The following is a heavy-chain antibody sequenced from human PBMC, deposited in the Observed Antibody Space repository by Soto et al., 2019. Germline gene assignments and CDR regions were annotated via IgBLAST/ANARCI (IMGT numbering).Heavy chain of an antibody. CDR3: AGTTSHQWYYMDV. CDR1: GDSVSSNSAA. V-gene: IGHV6-1*01. CDR2: TYYRSRWSN. J-gene: IGHJ6*03. Sequence: QVPLQESGPGLVKPSQTLSLTCAISGDSVSSNSAAWNWIRLSPSRGLEWLARTYYRSRWSNDYAVSVRSRITVNPDTSKNPFSLQLTSVTPEDTAVYYCAGTTSHQWYYMDVWGKGTTVTVSS. D-gene: IGHD1-7*01.